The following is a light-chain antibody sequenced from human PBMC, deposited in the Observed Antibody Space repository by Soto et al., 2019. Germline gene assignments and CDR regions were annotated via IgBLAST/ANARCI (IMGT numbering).Light chain of an antibody. CDR2: AAS. Sequence: DLQMTQSPSSMSAAVGERVTITCRASQVMSSWLAWYQQKPGKAPKLLIFAASTLQSGVPSRFSGSGSRTDFTLTITSLQPEDIGTYYCQQTDTLPSTFGQGTRLEIK. CDR1: QVMSSW. J-gene: IGKJ5*01. V-gene: IGKV1D-12*01. CDR3: QQTDTLPST.